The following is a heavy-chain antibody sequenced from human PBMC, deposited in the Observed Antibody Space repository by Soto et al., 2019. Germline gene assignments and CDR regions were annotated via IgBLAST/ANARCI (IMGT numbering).Heavy chain of an antibody. CDR3: VRAFNWNYFSVWFDP. V-gene: IGHV4-30-4*01. CDR1: GGSISSGDYY. D-gene: IGHD1-7*01. CDR2: IYYSGST. Sequence: QVQLQESGPGLVKPSETLSLTCTVSGGSISSGDYYWSWIRQPPGKGLEWIGYIYYSGSTYYNPSLKSRFTISVDTSKNQFSLKLSSVTAADTAVYYCVRAFNWNYFSVWFDPWGQGTLVTVSS. J-gene: IGHJ5*02.